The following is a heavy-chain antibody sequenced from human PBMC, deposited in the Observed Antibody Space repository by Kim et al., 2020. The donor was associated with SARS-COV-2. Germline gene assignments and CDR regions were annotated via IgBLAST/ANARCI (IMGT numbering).Heavy chain of an antibody. V-gene: IGHV3-30*01. J-gene: IGHJ6*02. Sequence: VKGRFTISRDNSKNTLYLQMNSLRAEDTAVYYCARGWYCSSTSCYDYGMDVWGQGTTVTVSS. CDR3: ARGWYCSSTSCYDYGMDV. D-gene: IGHD2-2*01.